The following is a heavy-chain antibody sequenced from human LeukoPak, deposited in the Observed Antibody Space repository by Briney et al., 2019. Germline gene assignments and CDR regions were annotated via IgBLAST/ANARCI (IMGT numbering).Heavy chain of an antibody. CDR1: GGSFSGYY. J-gene: IGHJ6*02. Sequence: SETLSLTCAVYGGSFSGYYWSWIRQPPGKGLEWIGEINHSGSTNYNPSLKSRVTISVDTSKNQFSLKLSSVTAADTAVYYCAILPAAIGARRGNWGRSHGMDVWGQGTTVTVSS. D-gene: IGHD2-2*01. CDR3: AILPAAIGARRGNWGRSHGMDV. CDR2: INHSGST. V-gene: IGHV4-34*01.